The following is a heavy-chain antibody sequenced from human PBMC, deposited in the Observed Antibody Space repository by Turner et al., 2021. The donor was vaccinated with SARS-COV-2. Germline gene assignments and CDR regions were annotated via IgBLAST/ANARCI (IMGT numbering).Heavy chain of an antibody. CDR2: IYYSGGT. CDR3: ARHSTVTENYSNGMDV. D-gene: IGHD4-17*01. CDR1: GGSMRSNY. V-gene: IGHV4-59*08. Sequence: QVQLQESGPGLVKPSETVSLTSTVSGGSMRSNYWTWVRQPPGKGLEWIGHIYYSGGTNYNPSLKSRVTRSIDTSKNQFSLSLSSVTAADTAVYYCARHSTVTENYSNGMDVWGQGTTVTVS. J-gene: IGHJ6*02.